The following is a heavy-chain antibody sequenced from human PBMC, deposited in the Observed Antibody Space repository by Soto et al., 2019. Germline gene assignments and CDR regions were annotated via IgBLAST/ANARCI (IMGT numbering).Heavy chain of an antibody. V-gene: IGHV5-51*01. Sequence: GESLKISCKGSGYSFTSYWIGWVSQMPGKGLEWMGIIYPGDSDTRYSPSFQGQVTISADKSISTAYLQWSSLKASDTAMYYCARQSSRWYNWFDPWGQGTLVTVSS. D-gene: IGHD6-13*01. CDR2: IYPGDSDT. CDR1: GYSFTSYW. CDR3: ARQSSRWYNWFDP. J-gene: IGHJ5*02.